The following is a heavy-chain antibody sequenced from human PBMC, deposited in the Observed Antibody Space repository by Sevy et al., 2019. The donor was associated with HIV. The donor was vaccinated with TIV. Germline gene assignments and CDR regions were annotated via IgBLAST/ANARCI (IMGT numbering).Heavy chain of an antibody. CDR3: ARHHEFYDYGDYGPTFFPDY. J-gene: IGHJ4*02. CDR2: IWFDGSNS. Sequence: GGSLRLSCAASGFSFSSYGMHWVRQAPGKALEWMALIWFDGSNSYYADSVKGRFTISRDTSKNTVYLQMNSLRAEDTAVYYCARHHEFYDYGDYGPTFFPDYWGQGNLVTVSS. V-gene: IGHV3-33*01. D-gene: IGHD4-17*01. CDR1: GFSFSSYG.